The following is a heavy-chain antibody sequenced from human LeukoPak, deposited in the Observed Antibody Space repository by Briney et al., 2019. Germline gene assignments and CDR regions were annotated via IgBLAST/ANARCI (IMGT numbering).Heavy chain of an antibody. CDR2: INPNSGGT. J-gene: IGHJ3*02. D-gene: IGHD6-19*01. Sequence: ASVKVSCKASGYTFTAYYIHWVRQAPGQGLEWMGWINPNSGGTNYAQKFRGRVTMTRDTSTSTAYMELRSLRSDDTAVYYCARDRNPWYSSGWYFVHTLDIWGLGTMVTVSS. CDR3: ARDRNPWYSSGWYFVHTLDI. CDR1: GYTFTAYY. V-gene: IGHV1-2*02.